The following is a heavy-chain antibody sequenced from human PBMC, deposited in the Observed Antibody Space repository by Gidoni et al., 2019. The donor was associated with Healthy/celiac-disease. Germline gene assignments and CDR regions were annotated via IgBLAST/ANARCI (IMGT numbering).Heavy chain of an antibody. V-gene: IGHV4-39*07. J-gene: IGHJ6*02. CDR2: IHYSGST. Sequence: QLQLQESGPGLVKPSETLSLTCTVSGGSISSSSYYWGWIRQPPGKGLEWIGSIHYSGSTYYNPSLKSRVTISVDTSKNQFSLKLSSVTAADTAVYYCARDWGWWRNDFWSGYFNYYYYGMDVWGQGTTVTVSS. CDR3: ARDWGWWRNDFWSGYFNYYYYGMDV. CDR1: GGSISSSSYY. D-gene: IGHD3-3*01.